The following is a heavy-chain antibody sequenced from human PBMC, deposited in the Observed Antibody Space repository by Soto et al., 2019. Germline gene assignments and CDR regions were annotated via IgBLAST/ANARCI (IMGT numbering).Heavy chain of an antibody. V-gene: IGHV4-59*12. CDR2: IYYSGST. Sequence: SETLSLTCTVSGSISGYYWSWIRQPPGKGLEWIGYIYYSGSTNYNPSLKSRVTISVDTSKNQLSLKVNSVTAADTAVYYCARESFYDSGGFHGFDYWGQGTLVTVSS. D-gene: IGHD3-22*01. CDR1: GSISGYY. CDR3: ARESFYDSGGFHGFDY. J-gene: IGHJ4*02.